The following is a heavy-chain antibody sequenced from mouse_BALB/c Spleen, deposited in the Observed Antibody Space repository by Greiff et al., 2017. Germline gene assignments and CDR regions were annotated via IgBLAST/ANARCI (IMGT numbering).Heavy chain of an antibody. CDR1: GYTFSSYW. Sequence: QVQLQQSGAELMKPGASVKISCKATGYTFSSYWIEWVKQRPGHGLEWIGEILPGSGSTNYNEKFKGKATFTADTSSNTAYMQLSSLTSEDSAVYYCANRYSYYYAMDYWGQGTSVTVSS. V-gene: IGHV1-9*01. CDR3: ANRYSYYYAMDY. CDR2: ILPGSGST. J-gene: IGHJ4*01. D-gene: IGHD2-14*01.